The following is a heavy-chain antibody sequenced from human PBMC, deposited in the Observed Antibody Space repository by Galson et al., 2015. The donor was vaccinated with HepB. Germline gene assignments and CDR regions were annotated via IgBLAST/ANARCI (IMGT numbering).Heavy chain of an antibody. CDR1: GGTFSSYA. Sequence: SVKVSCKASGGTFSSYAISWVRQAPGQGLEWMGGIIPIFGTANYAQKFQGRVTITADESTSTAYMELSSLRSEDTAVYYCARARGVWGSTGIDYYYYMDVWGKGTTVTVSS. CDR2: IIPIFGTA. V-gene: IGHV1-69*13. D-gene: IGHD2-8*01. CDR3: ARARGVWGSTGIDYYYYMDV. J-gene: IGHJ6*03.